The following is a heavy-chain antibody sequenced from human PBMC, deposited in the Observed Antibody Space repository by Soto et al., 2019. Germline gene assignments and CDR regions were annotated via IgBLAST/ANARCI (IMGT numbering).Heavy chain of an antibody. CDR2: TYYRSKWYN. J-gene: IGHJ5*01. D-gene: IGHD1-26*01. CDR3: ARVLWVGATTRAWIDS. Sequence: PSQTLSLTCVISGGSVSSNSAAWNWIRQSPSRGLEWLGRTYYRSKWYNDHAVSVKSRITINPDTSKNQFSLQLNSVTPEDTAVYYCARVLWVGATTRAWIDSWGQGTLVNVSS. CDR1: GGSVSSNSAA. V-gene: IGHV6-1*01.